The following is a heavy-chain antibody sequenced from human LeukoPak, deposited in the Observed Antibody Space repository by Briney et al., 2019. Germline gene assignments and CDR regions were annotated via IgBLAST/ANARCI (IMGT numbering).Heavy chain of an antibody. CDR1: GFTFSSYS. CDR2: ISSSSSTI. J-gene: IGHJ3*02. V-gene: IGHV3-48*01. Sequence: HPGGSLRLSCAASGFTFSSYSMNWVRQAPGKGLEWVSFISSSSSTIYYADSVKGRFTISRDNVKNLVSLQMSSLRGEDTAVYFCARVNPLLAPGAFDIGAKGQWSPSLQ. D-gene: IGHD2-15*01. CDR3: ARVNPLLAPGAFD.